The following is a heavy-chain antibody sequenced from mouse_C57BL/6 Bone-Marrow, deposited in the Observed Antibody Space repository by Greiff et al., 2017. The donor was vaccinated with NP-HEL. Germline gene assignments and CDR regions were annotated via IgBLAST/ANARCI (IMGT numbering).Heavy chain of an antibody. V-gene: IGHV1-52*01. J-gene: IGHJ2*01. CDR3: ARGTTVVARNYFDY. CDR1: GYTFTSYW. CDR2: IDPSDSET. Sequence: QVQLQQPGAELVRPGSSVKLSCKASGYTFTSYWMHWVKQRPIQGLEWIGNIDPSDSETHYNQKFKDKATLTVDKSSSTAYMQLSSLTSEDSAVYYCARGTTVVARNYFDYWGQGTTLTVSS. D-gene: IGHD1-1*01.